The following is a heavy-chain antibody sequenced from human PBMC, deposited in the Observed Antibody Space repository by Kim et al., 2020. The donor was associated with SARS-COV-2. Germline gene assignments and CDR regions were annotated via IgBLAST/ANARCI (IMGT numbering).Heavy chain of an antibody. V-gene: IGHV3-30*04. CDR1: GFTFSSYA. CDR3: ARAPIYCSGGSCYWGLADY. D-gene: IGHD2-15*01. CDR2: ISYDGSNK. Sequence: GGSLRLSCAASGFTFSSYAMHWVRQAPGKGLEWVAVISYDGSNKYYADSVKGRFTISRDNSKNTLYLQMNSLRAEDTAVYYCARAPIYCSGGSCYWGLADYWGQGTLVTVSS. J-gene: IGHJ4*02.